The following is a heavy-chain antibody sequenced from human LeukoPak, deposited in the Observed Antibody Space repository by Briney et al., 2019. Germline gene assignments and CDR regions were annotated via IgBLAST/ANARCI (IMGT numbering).Heavy chain of an antibody. D-gene: IGHD5-24*01. CDR3: ARYRGGGYNYLDY. Sequence: SETLSLTCAVYGGSFSGYYWTWIRQPPGKGLDWIGEINHSGSTSYNPSRKSRVTMSVDTSENQFSLKLSSVTAADTAVYYCARYRGGGYNYLDYWGQGTRVTVSS. CDR2: INHSGST. V-gene: IGHV4-34*01. J-gene: IGHJ4*02. CDR1: GGSFSGYY.